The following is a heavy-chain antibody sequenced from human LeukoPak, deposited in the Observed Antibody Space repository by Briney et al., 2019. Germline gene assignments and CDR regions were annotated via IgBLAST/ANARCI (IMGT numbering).Heavy chain of an antibody. J-gene: IGHJ5*02. CDR2: INHSGST. V-gene: IGHV4-34*01. D-gene: IGHD2-15*01. CDR1: GGSFSGYY. CDR3: ARVLVYCSAGSCYEGNWFDP. Sequence: PSETLSLTCAVYGGSFSGYYWSWIRQPPGKGLEWIGEINHSGSTNYNPSLKSRVTISVDTSKNQFSLKLSSVTAADTAVYYCARVLVYCSAGSCYEGNWFDPWGQGTLVTVSS.